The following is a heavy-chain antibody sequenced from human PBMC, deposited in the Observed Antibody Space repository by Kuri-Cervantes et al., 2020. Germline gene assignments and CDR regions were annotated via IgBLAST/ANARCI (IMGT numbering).Heavy chain of an antibody. J-gene: IGHJ4*02. D-gene: IGHD6-13*01. V-gene: IGHV3-30*02. Sequence: GESLKISCAASGFTFSSYGMHWVRQAPGKGLEWVAFIRYDGSNKYYADSVRGRFTISRDNSKNTLYLQMNSLRAEDTAVYHCAKDLAYSSNWSPFDYWGQGTLVTVSS. CDR3: AKDLAYSSNWSPFDY. CDR2: IRYDGSNK. CDR1: GFTFSSYG.